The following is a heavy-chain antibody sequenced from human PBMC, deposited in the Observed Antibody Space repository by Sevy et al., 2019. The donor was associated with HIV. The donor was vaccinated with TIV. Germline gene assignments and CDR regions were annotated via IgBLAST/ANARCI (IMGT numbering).Heavy chain of an antibody. V-gene: IGHV3-7*01. CDR1: GFTFSSYW. J-gene: IGHJ4*02. Sequence: GESLKIACAASGFTFSSYWMSWVRQAPGKGLEWVATMKEDGSEKSYVDSVKGRFTISRDNAKNSLYLQMNSLRVDDTALYYCVREGLGGFSYSLACWGQGTLVTVSS. CDR2: MKEDGSEK. D-gene: IGHD5-18*01. CDR3: VREGLGGFSYSLAC.